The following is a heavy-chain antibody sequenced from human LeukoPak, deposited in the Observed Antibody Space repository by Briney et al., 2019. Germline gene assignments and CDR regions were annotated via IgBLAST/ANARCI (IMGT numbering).Heavy chain of an antibody. CDR1: GGSFSGYY. D-gene: IGHD6-13*01. Sequence: PSETLSLTCAVYGGSFSGYYWSWIRQPPGKGLEWIGEINHSGSTNYNPSLKSRVTISVDTSKNQFSLKLSSVTAADTAVYYCARGLLRYSSSWPSGNWFDPWGQGTLATVSS. CDR2: INHSGST. J-gene: IGHJ5*02. CDR3: ARGLLRYSSSWPSGNWFDP. V-gene: IGHV4-34*01.